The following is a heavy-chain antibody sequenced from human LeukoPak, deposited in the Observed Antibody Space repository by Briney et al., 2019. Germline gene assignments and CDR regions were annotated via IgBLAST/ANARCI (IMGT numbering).Heavy chain of an antibody. CDR3: VREAAFDI. J-gene: IGHJ3*02. Sequence: GGSLRLSCAASGXSVSSNYMSWVRQAPGKGLEWVSVIYSGGNTYYADSVKGRFTISRDSSKNTLYLQMNSLRTEDTAVYYCVREAAFDIWGQGTKVTVSS. V-gene: IGHV3-53*01. CDR2: IYSGGNT. CDR1: GXSVSSNY.